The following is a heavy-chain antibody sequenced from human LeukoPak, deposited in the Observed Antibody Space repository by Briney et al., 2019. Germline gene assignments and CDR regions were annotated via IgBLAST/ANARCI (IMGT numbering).Heavy chain of an antibody. Sequence: GGSLRLSCAASGFTFSSYWMNWVRQAPGKGLEWVANIKQDGSEKYYVDSVKGRFIISRDNAKNSLYLQMNTLRAEDTAVYYCARGVLSRWSLLQWFDPWGQGTLVTVSS. J-gene: IGHJ5*02. D-gene: IGHD3-22*01. CDR1: GFTFSSYW. V-gene: IGHV3-7*01. CDR2: IKQDGSEK. CDR3: ARGVLSRWSLLQWFDP.